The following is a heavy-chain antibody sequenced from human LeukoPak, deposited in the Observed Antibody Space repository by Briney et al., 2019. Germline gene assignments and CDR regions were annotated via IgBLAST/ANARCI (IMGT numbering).Heavy chain of an antibody. CDR1: GFTFSSYA. V-gene: IGHV3-23*01. J-gene: IGHJ4*02. CDR3: AKSNSPTRYSSGWYGVDY. Sequence: GSLRLSCAASGFTFSSYAMSWVRQAPGKGPEWVSAISGSGGSTYYADSVKGRFTISRDNSKNTLYLQMNSLRAEDTAVYYCAKSNSPTRYSSGWYGVDYWGQGTLVTVSS. D-gene: IGHD6-19*01. CDR2: ISGSGGST.